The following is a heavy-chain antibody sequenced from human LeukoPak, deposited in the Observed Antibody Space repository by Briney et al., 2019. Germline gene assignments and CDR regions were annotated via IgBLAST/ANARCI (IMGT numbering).Heavy chain of an antibody. CDR3: AREGTLGGRPADYEYYYYYGMDV. CDR2: ISAYNGNT. J-gene: IGHJ6*02. V-gene: IGHV1-18*01. Sequence: ASVKVSCKASGYTFTSYGISWVRQGPGQGLEWVGWISAYNGNTNYAQKLQGRVTMTTDTSTSTAYMELRSLRSDDTAVYYCAREGTLGGRPADYEYYYYYGMDVRGQGTTVTVSS. D-gene: IGHD4/OR15-4a*01. CDR1: GYTFTSYG.